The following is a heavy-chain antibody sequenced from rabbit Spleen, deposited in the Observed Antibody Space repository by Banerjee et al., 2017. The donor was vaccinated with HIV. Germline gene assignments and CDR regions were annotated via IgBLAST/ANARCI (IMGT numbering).Heavy chain of an antibody. CDR3: AREGSATGYAFDL. J-gene: IGHJ4*01. D-gene: IGHD6-1*01. V-gene: IGHV1S40*01. CDR1: GIDFNKNYY. CDR2: ISTDSAK. Sequence: QSLEESGGGLVQPEGSLTLTCTASGIDFNKNYYMCWVRQAPGKGLEWIACISTDSAKWYASWAKGQFTISKTSSTTVTLQMTSLTAADTATYFCAREGSATGYAFDLWGPGTLVTVS.